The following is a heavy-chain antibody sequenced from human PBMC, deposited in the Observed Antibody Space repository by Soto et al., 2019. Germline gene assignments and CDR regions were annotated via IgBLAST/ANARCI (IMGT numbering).Heavy chain of an antibody. CDR2: ISYDGSNK. V-gene: IGHV3-30*18. CDR3: AKDKADPYYDSSGYPPYGMDV. J-gene: IGHJ6*02. D-gene: IGHD3-22*01. CDR1: GFTFSSYG. Sequence: PGGSLRLSCAASGFTFSSYGMHWVRQAPGKGLEWVAVISYDGSNKYYADSVKGRFTISRDNSKNTLYLQMNSLRAEDTAVYYCAKDKADPYYDSSGYPPYGMDVWGQGTTVTVSS.